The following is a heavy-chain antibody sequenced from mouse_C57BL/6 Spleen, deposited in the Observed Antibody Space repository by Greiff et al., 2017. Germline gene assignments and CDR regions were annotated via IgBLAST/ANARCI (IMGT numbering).Heavy chain of an antibody. CDR2: SYPGDGDT. J-gene: IGHJ2*01. V-gene: IGHV1-82*01. Sequence: VQLQQSGPELVKPWASVKISCKASGYAFSSSWMNWVKQRPGKGLEWIGRSYPGDGDTNYNGKFKGKATLTADKSSSTAYMQLSSLTSEDSAVYFCARRGDWDDYFDYWGQGTTLTVSS. CDR1: GYAFSSSW. CDR3: ARRGDWDDYFDY. D-gene: IGHD4-1*01.